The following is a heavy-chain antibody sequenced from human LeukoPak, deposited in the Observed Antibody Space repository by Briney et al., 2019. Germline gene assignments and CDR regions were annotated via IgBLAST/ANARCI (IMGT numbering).Heavy chain of an antibody. Sequence: ASVKVSCKASGYTFTTYGISWVRQAPGQGLEWMGWSSPYNGNTNYAQKLRGRVTMTTDTSTSTAYMELRSLRSDDTAVYCCARGGTSGWRTPNDDYWGQGTLVTVSS. CDR1: GYTFTTYG. CDR2: SSPYNGNT. CDR3: ARGGTSGWRTPNDDY. J-gene: IGHJ4*02. V-gene: IGHV1-18*01. D-gene: IGHD6-19*01.